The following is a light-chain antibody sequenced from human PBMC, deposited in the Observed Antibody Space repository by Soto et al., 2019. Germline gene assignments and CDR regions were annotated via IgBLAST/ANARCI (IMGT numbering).Light chain of an antibody. Sequence: QSVLTQPPSASGTPGQRVTISCSGSSSNIATKSVNWYQQLPGTAPKLLIYSNSQRSSGVPDRFSGSKSGTSASLAIHGLQSEDEADYYCAAWDDSLNARYVFGTGTKLTVL. J-gene: IGLJ1*01. CDR2: SNS. V-gene: IGLV1-44*01. CDR1: SSNIATKS. CDR3: AAWDDSLNARYV.